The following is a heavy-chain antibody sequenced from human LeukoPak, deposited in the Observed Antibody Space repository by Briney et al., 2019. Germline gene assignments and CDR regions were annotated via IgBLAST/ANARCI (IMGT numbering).Heavy chain of an antibody. Sequence: SETLSLTCTVSGGSISSYYWSWIRQPPWKGLEWIGYIYYSGSTNYNPSLKSRVTISVDTSKNQFSLKLSSVAAADTAVYYCARANVAVAGFYFDYWGQGTLVTVSS. CDR1: GGSISSYY. CDR2: IYYSGST. CDR3: ARANVAVAGFYFDY. V-gene: IGHV4-59*01. J-gene: IGHJ4*02. D-gene: IGHD6-19*01.